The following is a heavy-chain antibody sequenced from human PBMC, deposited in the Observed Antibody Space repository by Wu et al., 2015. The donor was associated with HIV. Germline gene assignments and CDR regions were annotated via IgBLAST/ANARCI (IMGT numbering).Heavy chain of an antibody. CDR2: VHYRGRT. CDR3: ARYSNDYSLYFDH. Sequence: QVQLQESGPGLVKPSETLSLNCTVSGDSINSSSYYWGWIRQPPGKGLEWIGSVHYRGRTYYTPSLKSRVTISVDTSKSQFSLRLTSVTAADTAIYYCARYSNDYSLYFDHWGQGTLVTVSS. D-gene: IGHD4-11*01. V-gene: IGHV4-39*07. J-gene: IGHJ4*02. CDR1: GDSINSSSYY.